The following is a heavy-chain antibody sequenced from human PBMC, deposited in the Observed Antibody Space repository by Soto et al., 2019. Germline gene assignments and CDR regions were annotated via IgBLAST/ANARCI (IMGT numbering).Heavy chain of an antibody. D-gene: IGHD6-19*01. J-gene: IGHJ4*02. CDR3: ARRRGGFGGGWTTPYFDY. CDR1: GFSLNTAGVG. Sequence: QITLKESGPTVVKPTQTLTLTCSLSGFSLNTAGVGVGWIRQPPGKALEWLEVIYWDDDKSWNPSLRDRLTINRDASDDQVVLTFTNMDPVDTGTYYCARRRGGFGGGWTTPYFDYWGQGTLVTVSS. V-gene: IGHV2-5*02. CDR2: IYWDDDK.